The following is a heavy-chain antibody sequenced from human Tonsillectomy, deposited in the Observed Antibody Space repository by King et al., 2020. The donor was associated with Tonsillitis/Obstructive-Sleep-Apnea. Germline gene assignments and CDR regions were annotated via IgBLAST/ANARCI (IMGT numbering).Heavy chain of an antibody. CDR2: ISSSSSYT. Sequence: EQLVQSGGGLVKPGGSLRISCAASGFTFSDYYMSWIRQAPGKGLEWVSYISSSSSYTNYTDSVKGRFTISKDNAKNSLYLQMNSLRAEDTAVYYCARWGADYGDLFDYWGQGTLVTVSS. CDR1: GFTFSDYY. J-gene: IGHJ4*02. CDR3: ARWGADYGDLFDY. D-gene: IGHD4-17*01. V-gene: IGHV3-11*06.